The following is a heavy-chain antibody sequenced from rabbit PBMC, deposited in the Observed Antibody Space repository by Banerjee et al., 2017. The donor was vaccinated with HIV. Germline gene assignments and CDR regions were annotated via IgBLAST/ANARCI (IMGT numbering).Heavy chain of an antibody. D-gene: IGHD7-1*01. V-gene: IGHV1S40*01. J-gene: IGHJ4*01. CDR1: GFSFSSSYY. CDR2: IYAGSSGST. CDR3: ARVSYAGYAGYGYIPDYFNL. Sequence: QSLEESGGDLVKPGASLTLTCTASGFSFSSSYYMCWVRQAPGKGLEWIACIYAGSSGSTYYASWAKGRFTISKTSSTTVTLQMTSLTAADTATYFCARVSYAGYAGYGYIPDYFNLWGPGTLVTVS.